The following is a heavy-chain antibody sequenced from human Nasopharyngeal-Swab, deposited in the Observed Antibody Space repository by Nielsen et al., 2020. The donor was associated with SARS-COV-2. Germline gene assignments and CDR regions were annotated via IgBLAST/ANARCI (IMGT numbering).Heavy chain of an antibody. CDR3: ARDTSVDIVLLYYGMDV. V-gene: IGHV3-30*03. Sequence: LSLTCAASGFTFSSYDMHWVRQAPGKGLEWVAVISYDGGNKYYADSVKGRFTISRDSSKNTLYLQMNSLRAEDTAVYYCARDTSVDIVLLYYGMDVWGQGTTVTVSS. J-gene: IGHJ6*02. CDR1: GFTFSSYD. CDR2: ISYDGGNK. D-gene: IGHD5-12*01.